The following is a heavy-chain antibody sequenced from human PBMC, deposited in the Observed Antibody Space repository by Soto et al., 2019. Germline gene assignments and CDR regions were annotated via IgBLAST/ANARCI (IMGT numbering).Heavy chain of an antibody. CDR2: IYYSGST. J-gene: IGHJ6*02. Sequence: SSETLSLTCTVSGGSISSGGYYWSWIRQHPGKGLEWIGYIYYSGSTYYNPSLKSRVTISVDTSKNQFSLKLSSVTAADTAVYYCARVNVPTPLYYYYGMDVWGQGTTVTVSS. V-gene: IGHV4-31*03. CDR3: ARVNVPTPLYYYYGMDV. CDR1: GGSISSGGYY.